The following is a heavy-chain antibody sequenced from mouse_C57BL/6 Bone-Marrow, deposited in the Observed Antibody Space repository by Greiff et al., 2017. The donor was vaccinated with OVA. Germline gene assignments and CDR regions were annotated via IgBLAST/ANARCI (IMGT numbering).Heavy chain of an antibody. Sequence: LVESGPELVKPGASVKISCKASGYSFTDYNMNWVKQSNGKSLEWIGVINPNYGTTSYNQKFKGKATLTVDQSSSTAYLQLNSLTSEDSAVYYCAPIGYGSSRPWFAYWGQGTLVTVSA. CDR2: INPNYGTT. D-gene: IGHD1-1*01. V-gene: IGHV1-39*01. CDR1: GYSFTDYN. CDR3: APIGYGSSRPWFAY. J-gene: IGHJ3*01.